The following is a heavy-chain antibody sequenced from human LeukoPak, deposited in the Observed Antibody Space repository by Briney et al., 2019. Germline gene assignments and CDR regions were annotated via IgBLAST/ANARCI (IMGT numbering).Heavy chain of an antibody. V-gene: IGHV4-4*02. J-gene: IGHJ4*02. CDR3: SRENGAFSPFGY. Sequence: SETLSLTCGVSGGSISNTNWWSWVRQPPGQGLEWIGEISLTGLTNYNPSLESRVSVSPDKSKNQLSLNLTSVTAADTAVYYCSRENGAFSPFGYWGQGTLVTVPS. CDR2: ISLTGLT. CDR1: GGSISNTNW. D-gene: IGHD2-8*01.